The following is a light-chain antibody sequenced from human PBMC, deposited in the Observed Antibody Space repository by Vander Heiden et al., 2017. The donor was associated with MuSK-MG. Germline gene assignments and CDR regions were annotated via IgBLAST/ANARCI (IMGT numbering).Light chain of an antibody. CDR2: DGS. CDR1: SSDVGAYNY. V-gene: IGLV2-14*03. J-gene: IGLJ2*01. CDR3: SSYTSNSTG. Sequence: QSALTQPASVSGSPGQSITIPCTGTSSDVGAYNYLSLYQQHPGQAPKLMIYDGSNRPSGVSCRFAGSKSGNSAPLTIAGLQDDDEADYYCSSYTSNSTGFGGGTKLTVL.